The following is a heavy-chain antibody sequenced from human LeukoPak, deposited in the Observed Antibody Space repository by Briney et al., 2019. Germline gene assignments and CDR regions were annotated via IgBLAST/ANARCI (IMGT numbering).Heavy chain of an antibody. CDR1: GFSFSSFA. J-gene: IGHJ4*02. V-gene: IGHV3-23*01. Sequence: GGSLRLSCAASGFSFSSFAMSWVRQAPGKGLEWVSAISGSGGDSTYYADSVKGRFTISRDNSKNTLYLQMNSLTAEETAVYYCAKGMRWELPLAYWGQGTLVTVSS. CDR2: ISGSGGDST. CDR3: AKGMRWELPLAY. D-gene: IGHD2-15*01.